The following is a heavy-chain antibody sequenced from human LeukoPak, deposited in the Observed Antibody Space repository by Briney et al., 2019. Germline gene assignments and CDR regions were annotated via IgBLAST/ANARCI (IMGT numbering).Heavy chain of an antibody. CDR3: ARVTYYYDSSAYYGYYFDY. CDR1: GDSISSYY. D-gene: IGHD3-22*01. J-gene: IGHJ4*02. Sequence: SETLSLTCTVSGDSISSYYWSWIRQSPGKGLEWIGYIYYSGATNYNPSLESRVTISVDMSKNQFSLKLRSVTAADTALYYCARVTYYYDSSAYYGYYFDYWGQGALVTVSS. V-gene: IGHV4-59*01. CDR2: IYYSGAT.